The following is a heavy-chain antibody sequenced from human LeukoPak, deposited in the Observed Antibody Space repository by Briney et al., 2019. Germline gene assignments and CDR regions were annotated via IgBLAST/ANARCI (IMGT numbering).Heavy chain of an antibody. V-gene: IGHV1-58*02. Sequence: SVKVSCKASGFTFTRYTMQWVRQARGQRLEWIGWIAVGSGNTNYAQKFQERVTITRDMSTSTAYMELSSLRSEDTAVYYCAAPGYSYAYEIDGFDIWGQGTMVTVSS. D-gene: IGHD5-18*01. CDR1: GFTFTRYT. CDR2: IAVGSGNT. CDR3: AAPGYSYAYEIDGFDI. J-gene: IGHJ3*02.